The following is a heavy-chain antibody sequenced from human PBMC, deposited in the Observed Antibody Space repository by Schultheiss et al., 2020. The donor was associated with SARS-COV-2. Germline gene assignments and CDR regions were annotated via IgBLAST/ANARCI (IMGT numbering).Heavy chain of an antibody. D-gene: IGHD6-13*01. CDR3: ARDAAAGNFY. Sequence: SQTLSLTCTVSGGSISSYYWSWIRQPPGKGLEWIGEINHSGSTNYNPSLKSRVTISVDTSKNQFSLKLSSVTAADTAVYYCARDAAAGNFYWGQGTLVTVSS. CDR2: INHSGST. V-gene: IGHV4-59*01. CDR1: GGSISSYY. J-gene: IGHJ4*02.